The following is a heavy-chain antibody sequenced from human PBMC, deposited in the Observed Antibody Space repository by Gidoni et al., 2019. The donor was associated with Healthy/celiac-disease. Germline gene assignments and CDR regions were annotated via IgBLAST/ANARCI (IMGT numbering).Heavy chain of an antibody. Sequence: EVQLLESGGGLVQPGGSLRLSCAASGFTFSSYAMSWVRQAPGKGLEWVSAISGSGGSTYYADSVKGRFTISRDNSKNTLYLQMNSLRAEDTAVYYCANRGIAALYQGSYWGQGTLVTVSS. D-gene: IGHD6-6*01. CDR1: GFTFSSYA. CDR2: ISGSGGST. V-gene: IGHV3-23*01. CDR3: ANRGIAALYQGSY. J-gene: IGHJ4*02.